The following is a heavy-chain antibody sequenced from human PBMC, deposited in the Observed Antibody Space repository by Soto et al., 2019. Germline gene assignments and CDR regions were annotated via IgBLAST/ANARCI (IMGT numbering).Heavy chain of an antibody. CDR2: INQDGSEK. CDR1: GFIFSSYW. J-gene: IGHJ4*02. CDR3: ARGNGYCSSTSCQPFHY. V-gene: IGHV3-7*01. Sequence: EVQLVESGGGLVHPGGSLRLSCAASGFIFSSYWMSWVRQAPGKGLEWVASINQDGSEKYSVASVKGRFTISRDDAKNSLFLQMNSLRAEDTAVYYCARGNGYCSSTSCQPFHYWGQGALVTVSS. D-gene: IGHD2-2*01.